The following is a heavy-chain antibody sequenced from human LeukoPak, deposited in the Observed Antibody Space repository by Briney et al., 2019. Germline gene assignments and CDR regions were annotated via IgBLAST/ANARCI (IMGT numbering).Heavy chain of an antibody. V-gene: IGHV4-39*07. J-gene: IGHJ4*02. D-gene: IGHD6-13*01. CDR3: ARDTVWPTGIAAAGSLFDY. CDR2: IYYSGST. Sequence: SETLSLTCTVSGGSISSSSYYWGWIRQPPGKGLEWIGSIYYSGSTYYNPSLKSRVTISVDTSKNQFSLKLSSVTAADTAVYYCARDTVWPTGIAAAGSLFDYWGQGTLVTVSS. CDR1: GGSISSSSYY.